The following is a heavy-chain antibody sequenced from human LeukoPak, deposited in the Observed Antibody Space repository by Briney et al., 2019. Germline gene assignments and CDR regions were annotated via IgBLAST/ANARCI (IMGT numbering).Heavy chain of an antibody. CDR2: IYHSGST. V-gene: IGHV4-38-2*02. CDR1: GYSISSGYY. D-gene: IGHD6-6*01. CDR3: ARERSSSSDY. Sequence: SETLSLTCAVSGYSISSGYYWGWIRPPPGKGLEWIGSIYHSGSTYYNPSLKSRVTISVDTSKNPFSLKLSSVTAADAAIYYCARERSSSSDYWGQGTLVTVSS. J-gene: IGHJ4*02.